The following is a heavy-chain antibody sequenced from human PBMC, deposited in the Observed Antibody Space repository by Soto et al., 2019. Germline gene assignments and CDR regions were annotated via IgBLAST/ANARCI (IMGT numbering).Heavy chain of an antibody. CDR2: IIPIVNKP. Sequence: QVQLVQSEAEVKKPGSSVKVSCKASGGTFSSYTFNWVRQAPGQGLEWMGRIIPIVNKPNYAQKFQGRVTITADKSTSTAYMELSSLRSEDTAVYYCARAYGSGSYRHFDSWGQGTLVTVSS. CDR3: ARAYGSGSYRHFDS. D-gene: IGHD3-10*01. J-gene: IGHJ4*02. CDR1: GGTFSSYT. V-gene: IGHV1-69*08.